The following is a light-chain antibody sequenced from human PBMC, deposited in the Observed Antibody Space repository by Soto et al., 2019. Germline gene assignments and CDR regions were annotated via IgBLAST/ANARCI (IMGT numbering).Light chain of an antibody. CDR1: QSVSSSN. CDR3: QQYGSSQT. J-gene: IGKJ1*01. V-gene: IGKV3-20*01. CDR2: GAS. Sequence: EMVLTQSPGTLSLSPGERATRSCRARQSVSSSNLAWYQQKPGQAPRLLIYGASSRATGIPDRFSGSGSGTDFTLTISRLEPEDFAVYYCQQYGSSQTFGQGTKVEIK.